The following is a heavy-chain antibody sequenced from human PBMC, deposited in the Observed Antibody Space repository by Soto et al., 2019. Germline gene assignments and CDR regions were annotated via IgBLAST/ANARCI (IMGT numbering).Heavy chain of an antibody. CDR1: GFTFSNSW. CDR3: TTYLVPMVRGLISSFDY. D-gene: IGHD3-10*01. Sequence: EIQLVESGGGLVKPGGSLRLSCAASGFTFSNSWMSWVRQAPGKGLEWVGRIKSTTDGGTTDYGAPVKGRFTISRGDSKTTLYLQMNSLKTEDTAVYYCTTYLVPMVRGLISSFDYWGQRTLVTVSS. CDR2: IKSTTDGGTT. J-gene: IGHJ4*02. V-gene: IGHV3-15*01.